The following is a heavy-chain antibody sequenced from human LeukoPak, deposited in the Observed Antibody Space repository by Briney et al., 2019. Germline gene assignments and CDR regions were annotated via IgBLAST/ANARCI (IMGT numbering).Heavy chain of an antibody. CDR2: ISSSGSTI. Sequence: PGGSLRLSCAASGFTFSDCYMSWIRQAPGKGLEWVSYISSSGSTIYYADSVKGRFTISRDNSKNTLYLQMNSLRAEDTAVYYCAKDIYRGSHSHFDYWGQGTLVTVSS. J-gene: IGHJ4*02. D-gene: IGHD4-23*01. V-gene: IGHV3-11*04. CDR1: GFTFSDCY. CDR3: AKDIYRGSHSHFDY.